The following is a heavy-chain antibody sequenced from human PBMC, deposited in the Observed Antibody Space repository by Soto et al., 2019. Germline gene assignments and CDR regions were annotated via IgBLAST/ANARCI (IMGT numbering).Heavy chain of an antibody. CDR3: AGSYVWGSYHSYFDY. J-gene: IGHJ4*02. CDR1: GGSFSDYY. D-gene: IGHD3-16*02. Sequence: PSETLSLTCAVYGGSFSDYYWTWIRQPPGKELEWIGEINHSGSTNYNPSLKSRVTISLDTSKNQFSLRLSSVTAADTAMYYCAGSYVWGSYHSYFDYWGQGSQVTVSS. CDR2: INHSGST. V-gene: IGHV4-34*01.